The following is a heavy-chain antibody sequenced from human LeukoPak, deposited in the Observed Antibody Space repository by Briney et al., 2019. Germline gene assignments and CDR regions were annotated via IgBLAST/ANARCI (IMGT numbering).Heavy chain of an antibody. CDR1: GGSINSYY. CDR2: ISGSGDRR. Sequence: ETLSLTCTVSGGSINSYYWSWIRQPPGKGLEWVSGISGSGDRRNYADSVKGRFTISRDISKNTLYLQMNSLRAEDTAVYYCAKDLGKYGDYGFQFDYWGQGTLVTVSS. D-gene: IGHD4-17*01. V-gene: IGHV3-23*01. CDR3: AKDLGKYGDYGFQFDY. J-gene: IGHJ4*02.